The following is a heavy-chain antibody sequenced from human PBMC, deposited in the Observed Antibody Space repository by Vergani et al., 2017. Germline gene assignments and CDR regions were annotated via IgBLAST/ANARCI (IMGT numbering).Heavy chain of an antibody. V-gene: IGHV4-31*03. CDR2: IYYSGST. J-gene: IGHJ6*02. D-gene: IGHD4-17*01. CDR1: GGSISSGGYY. Sequence: QVQLQESGPGLVKPSQTLSLTCTVSGGSISSGGYYWSWIRQHPGKGLEWIGYIYYSGSTYYNPSLKSRVTISVDTSKNQFSLKLSSVTAADTAVYYCARAKWNDYGDYVPISGMDGWGQGTTVTVSS. CDR3: ARAKWNDYGDYVPISGMDG.